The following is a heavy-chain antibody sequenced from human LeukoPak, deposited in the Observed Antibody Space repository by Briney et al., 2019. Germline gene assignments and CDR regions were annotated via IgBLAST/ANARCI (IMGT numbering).Heavy chain of an antibody. CDR2: ISAYNGNT. D-gene: IGHD3-22*01. CDR1: GYTFTSYG. Sequence: ASVTVSCKASGYTFTSYGISWVRQAPGQGLEGMGWISAYNGNTNYAQKLQGRVTMTTDTSTSAAYMELRSLRSDDTAVYYCARGVDSSGYSALDAFDIWGQGTMVTVSS. CDR3: ARGVDSSGYSALDAFDI. J-gene: IGHJ3*02. V-gene: IGHV1-18*01.